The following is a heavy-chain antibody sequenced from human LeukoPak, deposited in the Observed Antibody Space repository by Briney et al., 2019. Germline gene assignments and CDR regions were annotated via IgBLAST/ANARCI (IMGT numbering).Heavy chain of an antibody. CDR2: INPNSGGT. D-gene: IGHD5-18*01. Sequence: GASVKVSCKASGYTFTGYYMHWVRQAPRQGLEWMGWINPNSGGTNYAQKFQGRVTMTRDTSISTAYMELSRLRSDDTAVYYCARDNYSYAYIGDWGQGTLVTVSS. CDR3: ARDNYSYAYIGD. J-gene: IGHJ4*02. V-gene: IGHV1-2*02. CDR1: GYTFTGYY.